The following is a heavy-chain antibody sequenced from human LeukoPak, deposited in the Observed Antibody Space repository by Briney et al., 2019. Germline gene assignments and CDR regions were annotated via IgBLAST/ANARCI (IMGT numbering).Heavy chain of an antibody. CDR3: ARKTVRSSWTYDY. CDR2: ISSSSSLK. D-gene: IGHD6-13*01. Sequence: GGSLRLSCGASGVTFSNYKINWVRQAPGKGLEWVAFISSSSSLKYYADSVKGRFTISRDNAENSLFLQMISLRDEDTAVYYCARKTVRSSWTYDYWGQGTLVTVSS. J-gene: IGHJ4*02. CDR1: GVTFSNYK. V-gene: IGHV3-48*02.